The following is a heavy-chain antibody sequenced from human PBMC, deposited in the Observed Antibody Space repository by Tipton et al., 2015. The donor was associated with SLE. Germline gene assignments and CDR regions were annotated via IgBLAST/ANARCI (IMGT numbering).Heavy chain of an antibody. Sequence: QSGAEVKKPGSSVKVSCKASGGTFSSYAISWVRQAPGQGLEWMGGIIPIFGTANYAQKFQGRVTITTDESTSTAYMELSSLRSEDTAVYYCARSPRFIAAAGTCWFDPWGQGTLVTVSS. V-gene: IGHV1-69*05. D-gene: IGHD6-13*01. J-gene: IGHJ5*02. CDR2: IIPIFGTA. CDR3: ARSPRFIAAAGTCWFDP. CDR1: GGTFSSYA.